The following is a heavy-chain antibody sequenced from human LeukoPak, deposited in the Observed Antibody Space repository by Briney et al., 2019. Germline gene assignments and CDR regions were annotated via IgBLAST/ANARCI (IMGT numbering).Heavy chain of an antibody. D-gene: IGHD6-13*01. V-gene: IGHV3-23*01. CDR2: ISGSGTT. CDR3: AKDSGHSSTWYY. J-gene: IGHJ4*02. Sequence: GSLRLSCAASGFSFSSYAMNWVRQAPGKGLEWVSSISGSGTTNYADSVKGRFTISRDSGRNTLYLQMNSLRAEDTAVYYCAKDSGHSSTWYYWGQGTLVTVSS. CDR1: GFSFSSYA.